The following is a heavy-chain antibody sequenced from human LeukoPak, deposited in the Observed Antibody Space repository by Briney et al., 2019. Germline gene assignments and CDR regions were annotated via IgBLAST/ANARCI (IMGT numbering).Heavy chain of an antibody. V-gene: IGHV4-30-4*08. Sequence: SETLSLTCTVSGGSISSGDYYWSWIRQPPGKGLEWIGYIYYSGSTYYNPSLKSRVTISVDTSKNQFSLKLSSVTAADTAVYYCARRMTYYDILTGYPQPYYFDYWGQGTLVTVS. J-gene: IGHJ4*02. D-gene: IGHD3-9*01. CDR2: IYYSGST. CDR3: ARRMTYYDILTGYPQPYYFDY. CDR1: GGSISSGDYY.